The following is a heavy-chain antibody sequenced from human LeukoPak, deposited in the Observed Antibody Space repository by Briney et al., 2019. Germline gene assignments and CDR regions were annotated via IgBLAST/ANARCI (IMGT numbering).Heavy chain of an antibody. Sequence: GGSLRLSCAASGFSFSSFGMNWIRQPPGKGLEWVAVISYDGNKKYYGPSVKGRFTISRDNSMNTLYLKMNSLRADDTAVYYCSRDPRGIALAGTYDYWGQGILVTVSS. CDR1: GFSFSSFG. CDR3: SRDPRGIALAGTYDY. D-gene: IGHD6-19*01. CDR2: ISYDGNKK. V-gene: IGHV3-30*03. J-gene: IGHJ4*02.